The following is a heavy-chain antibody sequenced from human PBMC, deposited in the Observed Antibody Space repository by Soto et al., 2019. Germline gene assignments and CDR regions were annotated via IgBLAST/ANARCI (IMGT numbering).Heavy chain of an antibody. V-gene: IGHV4-31*03. CDR3: ARFAKEENPKLESWYAFDF. CDR2: IYYRGGT. D-gene: IGHD6-13*01. J-gene: IGHJ4*02. CDR1: GGSIRSGGYF. Sequence: VQLQESGPGLVKPSQTLSLTCTVSGGSIRSGGYFWSWVRQQPGKGLEWIVHIYYRGGTSYNPSLESRVAMSVDTSKNEFTLKVNSVTAADTAIYYCARFAKEENPKLESWYAFDFWGRGTLVTVSS.